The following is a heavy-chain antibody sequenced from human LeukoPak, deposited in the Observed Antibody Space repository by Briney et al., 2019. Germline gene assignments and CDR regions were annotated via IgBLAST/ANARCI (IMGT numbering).Heavy chain of an antibody. V-gene: IGHV3-21*01. D-gene: IGHD3-10*01. J-gene: IGHJ3*02. CDR1: GFTFSSYS. CDR3: ARNSRGAFDI. Sequence: GGSLRLSCAASGFTFSSYSMNWVRQAPGKGLEWVSSISSTSTYIYYADSVKGRFTISRDNAKNSLYLQMNSLRAEDTAVFYCARNSRGAFDIWGQGTMVTVS. CDR2: ISSTSTYI.